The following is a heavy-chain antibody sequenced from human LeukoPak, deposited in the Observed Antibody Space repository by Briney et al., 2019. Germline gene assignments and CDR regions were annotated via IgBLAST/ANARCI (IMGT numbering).Heavy chain of an antibody. J-gene: IGHJ3*02. CDR1: GFNFNSYA. V-gene: IGHV3-30*04. Sequence: GRSLRLSCAASGFNFNSYAVHWVRQAPGKGLEWVAFISYDGSNKYYADSVKGRFTISRDTSKTTVYLQMNSLRTDDTALYYCATELRILSWGVDAFDTWGRGTMVTVSS. CDR2: ISYDGSNK. CDR3: ATELRILSWGVDAFDT. D-gene: IGHD3-16*01.